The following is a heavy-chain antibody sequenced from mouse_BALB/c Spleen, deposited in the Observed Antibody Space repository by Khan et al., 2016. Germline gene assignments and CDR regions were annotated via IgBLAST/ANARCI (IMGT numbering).Heavy chain of an antibody. D-gene: IGHD2-12*01. Sequence: QVQLKQSGAELARPGASVKLSCKASGYTFTSYRMQWVKQRPGQGLEWTGAIYPGDGDTRYTQKFKGKATLTADKSSSTAYMQLSSLASRDSAYYCCTRGDSYAWFAYWGQGTLVTVSA. CDR1: GYTFTSYR. CDR2: IYPGDGDT. CDR3: TRGDSYAWFAY. J-gene: IGHJ3*01. V-gene: IGHV1-87*01.